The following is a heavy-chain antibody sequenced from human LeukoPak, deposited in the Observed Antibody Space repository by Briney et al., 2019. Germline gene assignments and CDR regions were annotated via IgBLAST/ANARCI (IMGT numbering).Heavy chain of an antibody. D-gene: IGHD5-12*01. CDR2: IYSGGTT. CDR1: GFTFSTNY. J-gene: IGHJ4*02. CDR3: ARYDYGRSGFDY. Sequence: GGSLRLSCAASGFTFSTNYMTWVRQAPGKGLEWVSVIYSGGTTYYADSVKGRFSISRDNSKNTLYLQMNSLRAEDTAVYYCARYDYGRSGFDYWGQGTLVTVSS. V-gene: IGHV3-66*01.